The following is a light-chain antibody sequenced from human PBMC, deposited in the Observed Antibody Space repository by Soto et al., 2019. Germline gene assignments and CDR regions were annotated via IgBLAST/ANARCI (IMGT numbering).Light chain of an antibody. CDR1: QDVSSK. CDR2: DAS. V-gene: IGKV3D-15*01. J-gene: IGKJ4*01. CDR3: QKYIRWPLT. Sequence: EMVVTQSPATLSVSPGERVTLSCRTSQDVSSKLAWYQQKPGQPPSLLIYDASPRATGTPAMFSGSGSGTEFTLAVSSLQSEDYALYFCQKYIRWPLTFGGGTKVEIK.